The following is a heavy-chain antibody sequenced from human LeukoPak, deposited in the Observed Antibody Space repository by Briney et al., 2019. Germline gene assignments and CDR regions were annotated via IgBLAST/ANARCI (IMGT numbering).Heavy chain of an antibody. CDR2: IYYSGST. J-gene: IGHJ4*02. V-gene: IGHV4-4*02. CDR1: GGSISSSNW. Sequence: PSETLSLTCAVSGGSISSSNWWSWVRQPPGKGLEWIGSIYYSGSTYYNPSLKSRVTISVDTSKNQFSLKLSSVTAADTAVYYCTFLGGVNDYWGQGTLVTVSS. D-gene: IGHD2-8*02. CDR3: TFLGGVNDY.